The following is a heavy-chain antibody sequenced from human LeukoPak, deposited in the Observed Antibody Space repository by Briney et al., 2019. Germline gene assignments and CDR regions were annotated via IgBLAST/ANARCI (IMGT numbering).Heavy chain of an antibody. CDR3: ARDTVTTDYFDY. CDR2: ISYGGSNK. V-gene: IGHV3-30-3*01. CDR1: GFTFSSYA. D-gene: IGHD4-11*01. Sequence: GGSLRLSCAASGFTFSSYAMHWVRQAPGKGLEWVTVISYGGSNKYYADSVKGRFTISRDNSKNTLYLQMNSLRAEDTAVYYCARDTVTTDYFDYWGQGTLVTVSS. J-gene: IGHJ4*02.